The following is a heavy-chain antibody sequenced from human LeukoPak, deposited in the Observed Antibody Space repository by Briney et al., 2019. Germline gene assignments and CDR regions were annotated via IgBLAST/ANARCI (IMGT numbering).Heavy chain of an antibody. Sequence: SETLSLTCTVSGYSISSGYYWGWIRQPPGKGLEWIGSIYHSGSTYYNPSLKSRVTISVDTSKNQFSPKLRSVTAADTAVYYCARVYYSSSYDYWYFDLWGRGTLVTISS. CDR2: IYHSGST. CDR1: GYSISSGYY. J-gene: IGHJ2*01. D-gene: IGHD6-13*01. V-gene: IGHV4-38-2*02. CDR3: ARVYYSSSYDYWYFDL.